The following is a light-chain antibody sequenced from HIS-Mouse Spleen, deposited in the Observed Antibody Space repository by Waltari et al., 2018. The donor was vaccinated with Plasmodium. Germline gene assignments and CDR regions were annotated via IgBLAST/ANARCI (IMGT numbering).Light chain of an antibody. Sequence: QSALTQPASVSGSPGQSITFSCTGTSSDVGSYNLAAWYQQHPGKAPKLMIYEGSKRPSGVSNRFSGSKSGNTASLTISGLQAEDEADYYCCSYAGSSTFVVFGGGTKLTVL. V-gene: IGLV2-23*03. CDR3: CSYAGSSTFVV. CDR2: EGS. CDR1: SSDVGSYNL. J-gene: IGLJ2*01.